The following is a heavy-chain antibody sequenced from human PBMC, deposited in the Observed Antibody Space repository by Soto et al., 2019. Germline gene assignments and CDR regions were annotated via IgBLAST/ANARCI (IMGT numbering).Heavy chain of an antibody. Sequence: SETLSLTCTVSGGSISSGGYYWSWIRQHPGKGLEWIGYIYYSGSTYYNPSLKSRVTISVDTSKNQFSLKLSSVTAADTAVYYCARDDGSGSYYFRSWGKGTTVTVSS. CDR2: IYYSGST. CDR1: GGSISSGGYY. V-gene: IGHV4-31*03. D-gene: IGHD3-10*01. J-gene: IGHJ6*04. CDR3: ARDDGSGSYYFRS.